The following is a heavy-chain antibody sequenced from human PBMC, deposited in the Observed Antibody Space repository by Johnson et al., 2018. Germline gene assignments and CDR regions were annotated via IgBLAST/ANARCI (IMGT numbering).Heavy chain of an antibody. CDR3: TRDAGKGGFYYYYMDV. CDR2: TRSKAYGGTT. CDR1: GFTFGDYT. D-gene: IGHD3-10*01. Sequence: VQLVQSGGGLVQPGRSLRLSCRASGFTFGDYTMSWFRQAPGKGLEWVGFTRSKAYGGTTEYAASVKGRFTISRDDSKSIAYLQMNSLKTEDTAVYYCTRDAGKGGFYYYYMDVWGKGTTVTVSS. J-gene: IGHJ6*03. V-gene: IGHV3-49*03.